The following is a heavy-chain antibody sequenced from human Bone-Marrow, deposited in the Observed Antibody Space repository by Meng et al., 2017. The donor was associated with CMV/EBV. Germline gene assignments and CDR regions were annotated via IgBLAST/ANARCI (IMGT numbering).Heavy chain of an antibody. J-gene: IGHJ4*02. D-gene: IGHD4-17*01. V-gene: IGHV3-7*01. CDR2: IKQDGSEK. Sequence: GESLKISCAASGFSFSSYWMSWVRQAPGKGLEWVANIKQDGSEKYYVDSVKGRFTISRDNAKNSLYLQMNSLRAEDTAVYYCARDRAVTTCWGQATLVTVSS. CDR3: ARDRAVTTC. CDR1: GFSFSSYW.